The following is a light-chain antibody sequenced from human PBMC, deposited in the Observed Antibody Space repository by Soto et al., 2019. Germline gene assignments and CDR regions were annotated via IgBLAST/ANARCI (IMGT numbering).Light chain of an antibody. CDR2: GGN. CDR3: QSYDSSLRGRFV. V-gene: IGLV1-40*01. CDR1: SSNIGEGYD. J-gene: IGLJ1*01. Sequence: QSVLTQPPSVSGAPGQRVSLSCTGTSSNIGEGYDVHWYQQFPGAAPKLLIYGGNNRPSGIPDRFSAYKSDTSASLTITGLQAEDEADYYCQSYDSSLRGRFVFGSGTKLTV.